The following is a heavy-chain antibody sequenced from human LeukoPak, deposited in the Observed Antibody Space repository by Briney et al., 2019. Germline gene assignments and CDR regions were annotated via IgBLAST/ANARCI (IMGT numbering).Heavy chain of an antibody. CDR1: GGTFSSYA. CDR2: IIPIFGTA. D-gene: IGHD2-2*01. V-gene: IGHV1-69*13. CDR3: ARTSELGYCSSTSCSPFDY. Sequence: ASVKVSCKASGGTFSSYAISWVRQAPGQGLEWMGGIIPIFGTANYAQKFQGRVTITADESTSTAYMELSSPRSEDTAVYYCARTSELGYCSSTSCSPFDYWGQGTLVTVSS. J-gene: IGHJ4*02.